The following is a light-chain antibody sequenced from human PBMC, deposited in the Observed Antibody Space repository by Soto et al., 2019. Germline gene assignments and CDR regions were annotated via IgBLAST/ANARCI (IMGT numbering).Light chain of an antibody. Sequence: QLTQSPSTLSASVGDRVTITCRASQGIGTALAWYHQRPGNSPDLLVYDASTLQGGVPSRFSGSGSETDFSLTISGLQPEDFGHYYCQQFNTKPLTFGGGTRVEIK. J-gene: IGKJ4*01. CDR3: QQFNTKPLT. CDR2: DAS. V-gene: IGKV1-13*02. CDR1: QGIGTA.